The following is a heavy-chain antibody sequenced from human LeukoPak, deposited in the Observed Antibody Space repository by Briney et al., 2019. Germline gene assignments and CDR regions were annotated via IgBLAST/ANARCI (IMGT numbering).Heavy chain of an antibody. CDR3: ARGSTYDSSGSDAFDI. CDR2: IYYSGST. V-gene: IGHV4-59*01. CDR1: GGSISSYY. J-gene: IGHJ3*02. Sequence: SETLSLTCTVSGGSISSYYWSWIRQPPGKGLEWIGYIYYSGSTNYNPSLKSRVTISVDTSKNQFSLRLSSVTAADTAVYYCARGSTYDSSGSDAFDIWGQGTMVTVSS. D-gene: IGHD3-22*01.